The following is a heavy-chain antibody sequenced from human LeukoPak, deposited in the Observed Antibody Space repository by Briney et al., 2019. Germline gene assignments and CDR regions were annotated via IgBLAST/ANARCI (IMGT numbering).Heavy chain of an antibody. CDR2: IRYDGSDK. D-gene: IGHD1-20*01. Sequence: GGSLRLSCAASGFTFSSYGIHWVRQAPGKGLEWVAFIRYDGSDKYYADSVKGRFTISRDNSKNTLYLQMNSLRTEDTAVYYCAKCPYAVNWNLFDYWGQGTLVTVSS. CDR1: GFTFSSYG. CDR3: AKCPYAVNWNLFDY. V-gene: IGHV3-30*02. J-gene: IGHJ4*02.